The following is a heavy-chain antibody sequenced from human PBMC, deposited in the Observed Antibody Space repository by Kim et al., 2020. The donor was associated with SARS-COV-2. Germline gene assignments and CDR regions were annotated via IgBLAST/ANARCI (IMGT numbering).Heavy chain of an antibody. D-gene: IGHD2-8*01. CDR2: T. V-gene: IGHV3-66*01. J-gene: IGHJ6*02. CDR3: ASDPGHPNGMGV. Sequence: TNHADSVKGRFTISSDKPKTALYLQMTSLRAEDTAVYYCASDPGHPNGMGVWGQGTTVTVS.